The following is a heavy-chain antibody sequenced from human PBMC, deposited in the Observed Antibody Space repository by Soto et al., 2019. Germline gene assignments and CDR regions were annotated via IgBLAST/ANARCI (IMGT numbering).Heavy chain of an antibody. Sequence: GGSLRLSCAASGFTFSSYSMNWVRQAPGKGLEWVSSISSSSSYIYYADSVKGRFTISRDNAKNSLYLQMNSLRAEDTAVYYCARDHRHVHSSSWYRYNWFDPWGQGTLVTVSS. D-gene: IGHD6-13*01. V-gene: IGHV3-21*01. J-gene: IGHJ5*02. CDR3: ARDHRHVHSSSWYRYNWFDP. CDR1: GFTFSSYS. CDR2: ISSSSSYI.